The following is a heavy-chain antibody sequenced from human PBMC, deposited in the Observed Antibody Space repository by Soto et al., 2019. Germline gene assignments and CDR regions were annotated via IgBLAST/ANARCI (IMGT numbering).Heavy chain of an antibody. CDR1: GFTFTNYA. Sequence: PGGSLRLSCAASGFTFTNYAMSWVRQAPGKGLEWVSGISGSGGSTYYADSVKGRFTISRDSSKNTLYLQMNSLRAEDTAVYYCAKGSLVVITVGGHSDYWGQGTLVTVSS. V-gene: IGHV3-23*01. CDR2: ISGSGGST. D-gene: IGHD3-22*01. CDR3: AKGSLVVITVGGHSDY. J-gene: IGHJ4*02.